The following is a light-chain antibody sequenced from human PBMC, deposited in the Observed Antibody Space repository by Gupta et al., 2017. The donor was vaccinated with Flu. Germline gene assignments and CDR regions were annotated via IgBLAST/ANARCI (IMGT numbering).Light chain of an antibody. Sequence: SSLSASVGDRVTITCRASQSISSYLNWYQQKPGKAPKLLIYAASSLQSGVPSRFSGSGSGTDFTLTISSLQPEDFATYYCQQSDSTPLITFGQGTRLEIK. V-gene: IGKV1-39*01. CDR3: QQSDSTPLIT. CDR2: AAS. J-gene: IGKJ5*01. CDR1: QSISSY.